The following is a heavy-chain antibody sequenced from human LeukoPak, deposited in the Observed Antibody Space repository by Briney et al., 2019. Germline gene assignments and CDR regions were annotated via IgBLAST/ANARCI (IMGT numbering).Heavy chain of an antibody. V-gene: IGHV1-69*13. D-gene: IGHD1-14*01. J-gene: IGHJ4*02. CDR1: GGTFSSYA. CDR2: IIPIFGTA. Sequence: ASVKVSCKASGGTFSSYAISWVRQAPGQGLEWMGGIIPIFGTAKYAQKFQGRVTITADESTSTAYMELSSLRSEDTAVYYCARLGTNPLQYYFDYWGQGTLVTVSS. CDR3: ARLGTNPLQYYFDY.